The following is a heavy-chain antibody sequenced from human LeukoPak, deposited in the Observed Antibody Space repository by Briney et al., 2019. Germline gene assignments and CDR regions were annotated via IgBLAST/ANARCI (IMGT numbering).Heavy chain of an antibody. CDR1: GGTFSSYA. V-gene: IGHV1-69*05. D-gene: IGHD3-3*02. CDR2: IIPIFGTA. CDR3: ATSALSLDAFDI. J-gene: IGHJ3*02. Sequence: GASVKVSCKASGGTFSSYAISWVRQAPGQGLEWMEGIIPIFGTANYAQKFQGRVTITTDESTSTAYMELSSLRSEDTAVYYCATSALSLDAFDIWGQGTMVTVSS.